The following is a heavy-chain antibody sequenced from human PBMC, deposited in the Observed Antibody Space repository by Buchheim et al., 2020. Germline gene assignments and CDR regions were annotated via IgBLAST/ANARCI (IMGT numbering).Heavy chain of an antibody. CDR2: ISYDGSNK. D-gene: IGHD3-3*01. V-gene: IGHV3-30*04. CDR1: GFTFSSYA. CDR3: ARDLYDFWSGYYTRGMDV. Sequence: QVQLVESGGGVVQPGRSLRLSCAASGFTFSSYAMHWVRQAPGKGLEWVAVISYDGSNKYYADSVKGRFTISRDNSKHTLYLQMNSLRAEDTAVYYCARDLYDFWSGYYTRGMDVWGQGTT. J-gene: IGHJ6*02.